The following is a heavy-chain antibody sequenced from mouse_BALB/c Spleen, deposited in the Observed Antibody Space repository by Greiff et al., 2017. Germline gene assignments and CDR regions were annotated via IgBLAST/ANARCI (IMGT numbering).Heavy chain of an antibody. CDR3: ARWCIYDGYYVYY. Sequence: QVQLQQSGPELVKPGASVRISCKASGYTFTSYYIHWVKQRPGQGLEWIGWIYPGNVNTKYNEKFKGKATLTADKSSSTAYMQLSSLTSEDSAVYFCARWCIYDGYYVYYWGQGTTLTVSS. CDR2: IYPGNVNT. CDR1: GYTFTSYY. J-gene: IGHJ2*01. V-gene: IGHV1S56*01. D-gene: IGHD2-3*01.